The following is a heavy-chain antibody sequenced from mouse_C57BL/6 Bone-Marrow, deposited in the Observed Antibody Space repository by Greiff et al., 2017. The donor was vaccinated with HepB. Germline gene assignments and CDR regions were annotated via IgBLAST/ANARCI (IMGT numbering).Heavy chain of an antibody. J-gene: IGHJ1*03. CDR1: GYSITSGYY. V-gene: IGHV3-6*01. D-gene: IGHD1-1*01. Sequence: DVKLQESGPGLVKPSQSLSLTCSVTGYSITSGYYWNWIRQFPGNKLEWMGYISYDGSNNYNPSLKNRISITRDTSKNQFFLKLNSVTTEDTATYYGAREGDYGSSPAFDVWGTGTTVTVSS. CDR3: AREGDYGSSPAFDV. CDR2: ISYDGSN.